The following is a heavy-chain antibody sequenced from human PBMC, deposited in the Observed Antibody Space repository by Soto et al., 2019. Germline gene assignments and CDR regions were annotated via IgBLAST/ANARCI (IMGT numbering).Heavy chain of an antibody. CDR2: ISSSSSYI. CDR3: ARAVEEDIVRLDV. Sequence: EVQLVESGGGLVKPGGSLRLSCAASGFTFSSYSMNWVRQAPGKGLEWVASISSSSSYIYYADSVKGRFTIYRDNAKNSLYLQMNSLRAEYTAVYYCARAVEEDIVRLDVWGQGTTVTVSS. CDR1: GFTFSSYS. J-gene: IGHJ6*02. D-gene: IGHD2-8*01. V-gene: IGHV3-21*01.